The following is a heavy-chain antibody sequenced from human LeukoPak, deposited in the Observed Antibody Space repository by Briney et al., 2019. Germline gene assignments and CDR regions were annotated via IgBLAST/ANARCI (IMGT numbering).Heavy chain of an antibody. CDR2: ISYDGSNK. D-gene: IGHD4-23*01. Sequence: GGSLRLSCAASGFTFSNYATHWVRQAPGKGLEWVTVISYDGSNKYYADSVKGRFTISRDNSKNTLYLQMNSVRAEDTAVYYCARDGGRWFPSDYWGQGTLVTVSS. J-gene: IGHJ4*02. CDR1: GFTFSNYA. V-gene: IGHV3-30*04. CDR3: ARDGGRWFPSDY.